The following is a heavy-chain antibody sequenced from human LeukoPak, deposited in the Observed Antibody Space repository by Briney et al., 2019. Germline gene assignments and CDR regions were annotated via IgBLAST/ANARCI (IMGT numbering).Heavy chain of an antibody. CDR2: ISSDGSSK. CDR1: GFTFSNYA. J-gene: IGHJ4*02. D-gene: IGHD3-10*01. CDR3: ARAWDYYGSGSYPDY. Sequence: GRSLRLSCAASGFTFSNYAMHWVRQAPGKGLEWEAVISSDGSSKYYTDSVKDRFTISRDNSKNTLYLQMNSLRPEDTAVYYCARAWDYYGSGSYPDYWGQGTLVTVSS. V-gene: IGHV3-30*04.